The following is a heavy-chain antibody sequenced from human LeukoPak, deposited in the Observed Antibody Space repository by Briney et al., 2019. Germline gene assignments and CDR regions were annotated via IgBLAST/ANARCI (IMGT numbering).Heavy chain of an antibody. CDR2: ISAYNGNT. CDR3: ARAEGCSSTSCYTGYGY. V-gene: IGHV1-18*01. D-gene: IGHD2-2*02. CDR1: GYTFTSYG. Sequence: ASVKVSCKASGYTFTSYGISWVRQAPGQGLEWMEWISAYNGNTNYAQKLQGRVTMTTDTSTSTAYMELRSLRSDDTAVYYCARAEGCSSTSCYTGYGYWGQGTLVTVSS. J-gene: IGHJ4*02.